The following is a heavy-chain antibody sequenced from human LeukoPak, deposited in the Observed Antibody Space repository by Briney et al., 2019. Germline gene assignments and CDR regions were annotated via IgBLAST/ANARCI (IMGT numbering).Heavy chain of an antibody. CDR2: IYYSGST. J-gene: IGHJ3*02. D-gene: IGHD5-18*01. CDR1: GGSISSSSYY. V-gene: IGHV4-39*01. CDR3: ASTGYSYAVNEIHAFDI. Sequence: SETLSLTCSVSGGSISSSSYYWGWIRQPPGKGLEWIGSIYYSGSTYYNPSLKSRVTISVDTSKNQFSLKLSSVTAADTAVYYCASTGYSYAVNEIHAFDIWGQGTMVTVSS.